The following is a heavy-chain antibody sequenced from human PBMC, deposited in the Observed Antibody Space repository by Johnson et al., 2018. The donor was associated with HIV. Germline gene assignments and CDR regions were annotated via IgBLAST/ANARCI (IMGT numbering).Heavy chain of an antibody. CDR1: GFTFGDYA. CDR3: ARVSTMIVVARNDAFDI. D-gene: IGHD3-22*01. Sequence: VQLVESGGGLVQPGRSLRLSCTASGFTFGDYAMSWVRQAPGKGLEWVSAISGSGGSTYYADSVKGRFTISRDNSKNTLYLQMNSLRAEDTALYYCARVSTMIVVARNDAFDIWGQGTMVTVSS. J-gene: IGHJ3*02. CDR2: ISGSGGST. V-gene: IGHV3-23*04.